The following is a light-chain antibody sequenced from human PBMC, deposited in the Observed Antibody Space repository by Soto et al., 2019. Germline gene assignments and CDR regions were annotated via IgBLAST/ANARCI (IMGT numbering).Light chain of an antibody. J-gene: IGKJ2*01. V-gene: IGKV3-15*01. Sequence: EIVMTQSPATLSVSTGERATLSCRASQRIGANVAWSQQKPGQAPRLLIYGASTRVTVIPARFSGSGSGTEFTLVISSLQSEDFAIYYCQQYNHWPMYTFGQGTRLEIK. CDR2: GAS. CDR3: QQYNHWPMYT. CDR1: QRIGAN.